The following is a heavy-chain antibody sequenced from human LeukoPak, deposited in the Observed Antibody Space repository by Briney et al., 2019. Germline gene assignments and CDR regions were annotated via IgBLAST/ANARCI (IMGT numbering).Heavy chain of an antibody. Sequence: GGSLRLSCAASGFTFDDYGMSWVRQAPGKGLEWVSGINWNGGSTGYADSVKGRFTISRDNAKNSLYLQMNSLRAEDTALYHCAGVTIFGVVIRYFDYWGQGTLVTVSS. D-gene: IGHD3-3*01. CDR2: INWNGGST. CDR1: GFTFDDYG. V-gene: IGHV3-20*01. J-gene: IGHJ4*02. CDR3: AGVTIFGVVIRYFDY.